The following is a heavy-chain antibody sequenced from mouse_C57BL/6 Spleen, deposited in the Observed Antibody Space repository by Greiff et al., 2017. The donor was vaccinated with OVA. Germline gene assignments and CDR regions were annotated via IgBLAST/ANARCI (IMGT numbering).Heavy chain of an antibody. CDR2: ISSGGDYI. Sequence: EVHLVESGEGLVKPGGSLKLSCAASGFTFSSYAMSWVRQTPEQRLEWVAYISSGGDYIYYADTVKGRFTISRDNARNTLYLQMSSLKSEDTAMYYCTRGRGDYAWFAYWGQGTLVTVSA. CDR3: TRGRGDYAWFAY. CDR1: GFTFSSYA. J-gene: IGHJ3*01. V-gene: IGHV5-9-1*02. D-gene: IGHD2-4*01.